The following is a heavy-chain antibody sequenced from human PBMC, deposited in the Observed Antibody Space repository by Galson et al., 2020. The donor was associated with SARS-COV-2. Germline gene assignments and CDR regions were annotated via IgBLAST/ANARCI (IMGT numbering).Heavy chain of an antibody. CDR3: ARAHSGSYWGPFDY. J-gene: IGHJ4*02. CDR1: GFTFSSYA. CDR2: ISYDGSNK. V-gene: IGHV3-30*04. Sequence: GSLRLSCAASGFTFSSYAMHWVRQAPGKGLEWVAVISYDGSNKYYADSVKGRFTISRDNSKNTLYLQMNSLRAEDTAVYYCARAHSGSYWGPFDYWGQGTLVTVSS. D-gene: IGHD1-26*01.